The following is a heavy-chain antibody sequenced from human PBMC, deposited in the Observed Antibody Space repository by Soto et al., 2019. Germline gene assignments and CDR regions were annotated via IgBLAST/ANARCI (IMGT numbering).Heavy chain of an antibody. CDR1: GFSLSNARMG. V-gene: IGHV2-26*01. Sequence: SGPTLVNPTETLTLTCTVSGFSLSNARMGVSWIRQPPGKALEWLAHIFSNDEESYSTSLKSRLTISKDTSKSQVVLTMTNMDPVDTATYYCARMKKDILAGYTPFDYWGQGTLVTVSS. CDR3: ARMKKDILAGYTPFDY. J-gene: IGHJ4*02. CDR2: IFSNDEE. D-gene: IGHD3-9*01.